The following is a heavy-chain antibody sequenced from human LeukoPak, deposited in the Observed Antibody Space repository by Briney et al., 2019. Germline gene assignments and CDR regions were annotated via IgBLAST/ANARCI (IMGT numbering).Heavy chain of an antibody. D-gene: IGHD3-22*01. CDR3: ARDSPGYYDSSGYHNAEYFQH. J-gene: IGHJ1*01. CDR2: TYYRSKWYN. V-gene: IGHV6-1*01. CDR1: GDSVSSNSAA. Sequence: SQTLSLTCAISGDSVSSNSAAWNWIRQSPSRGLEWLGRTYYRSKWYNDYAVSVKSRITINPDTSKNQFSLQLNSVTPEDTAVYYCARDSPGYYDSSGYHNAEYFQHWGQGTLVTVSS.